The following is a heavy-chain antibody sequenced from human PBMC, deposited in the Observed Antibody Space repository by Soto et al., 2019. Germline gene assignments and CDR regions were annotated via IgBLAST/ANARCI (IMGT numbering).Heavy chain of an antibody. CDR1: GFTFSSYA. J-gene: IGHJ4*02. CDR2: ISGSGSST. D-gene: IGHD6-19*01. CDR3: AKTITPLGTRSSGPICYFDY. V-gene: IGHV3-23*01. Sequence: GGSLRLSCAASGFTFSSYAMSWVRQAPGKGLEWVSAISGSGSSTYYADSVKGRFTISRDNSKNTLYLQMNSLRAEDTAVYYWAKTITPLGTRSSGPICYFDYWGQGTLVTVSS.